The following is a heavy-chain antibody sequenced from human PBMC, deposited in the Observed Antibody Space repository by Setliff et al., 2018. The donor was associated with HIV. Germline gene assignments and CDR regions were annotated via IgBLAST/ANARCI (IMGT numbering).Heavy chain of an antibody. V-gene: IGHV4-59*03. Sequence: PSETLSLTCTVSGDSISSHSWNWIRQPPGKGLEWIGYIYNSGSTNYNPSLKSRVTISVDTSKNQFSLKLSSVTAADTAIYYCASRSGYYGVTGYGMDVWGQGTTVTVSS. D-gene: IGHD3-22*01. CDR2: IYNSGST. J-gene: IGHJ6*02. CDR3: ASRSGYYGVTGYGMDV. CDR1: GDSISSHS.